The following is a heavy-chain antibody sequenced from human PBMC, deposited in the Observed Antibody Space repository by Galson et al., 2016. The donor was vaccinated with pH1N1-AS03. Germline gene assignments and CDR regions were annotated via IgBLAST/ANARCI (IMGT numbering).Heavy chain of an antibody. CDR3: VSVWGDYDY. V-gene: IGHV4-4*07. Sequence: ETLSLTCTVSGGSISSYYWSWIRQPAGKGLEWIGRIYTSGSTIYNPSLKSRVTVSVDTSKNQLSLKLTSVTAAYTAVYYCVSVWGDYDYWGQGTLVTVSS. CDR2: IYTSGST. CDR1: GGSISSYY. D-gene: IGHD3-16*01. J-gene: IGHJ4*02.